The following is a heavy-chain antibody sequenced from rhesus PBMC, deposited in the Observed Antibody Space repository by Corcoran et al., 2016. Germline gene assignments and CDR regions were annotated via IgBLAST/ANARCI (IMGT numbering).Heavy chain of an antibody. Sequence: QLQLQESGPGLVQPSETLSVTCAVSGCSIGSSSWSLIRQAPGKGLEGIGYSYGSGSSTNDNPYLKSRVTLSVDTSKTQLSLKLSSVTAADTAVYYCASPLRSIDYWGQGVLGTVSS. CDR1: GCSIGSSS. V-gene: IGHV4-169*02. CDR2: SYGSGSST. CDR3: ASPLRSIDY. J-gene: IGHJ4*01. D-gene: IGHD4-29*01.